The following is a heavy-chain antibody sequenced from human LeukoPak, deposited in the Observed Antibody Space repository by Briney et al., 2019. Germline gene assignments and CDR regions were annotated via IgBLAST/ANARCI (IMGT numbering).Heavy chain of an antibody. J-gene: IGHJ4*02. CDR1: GFSFSDSF. CDR3: AKGSLAVPTTPFDF. CDR2: ISSRGTII. D-gene: IGHD1-26*01. Sequence: GGSLRLSCTASGFSFSDSFMSWMRQAPGKGLEWISYISSRGTIIHYADSVKGRFTISRDNAKNSLYLQMNSLRVEDTAVFYCAKGSLAVPTTPFDFWGQGTLVTVSS. V-gene: IGHV3-11*01.